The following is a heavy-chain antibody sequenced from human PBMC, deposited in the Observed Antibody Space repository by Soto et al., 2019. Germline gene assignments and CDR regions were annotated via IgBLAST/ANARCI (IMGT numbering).Heavy chain of an antibody. CDR3: AKSPGMYYYDSSGYYHYDY. CDR2: INNSGGGT. Sequence: GGSLRLSCAASGFTFSNYAMSWVRQAPGKGLEWVSGINNSGGGTYYAGSVKGRFTISRDNSKNTLYLQMNSLRAEDTAVYYCAKSPGMYYYDSSGYYHYDYWGQGTLVTVSS. V-gene: IGHV3-23*01. J-gene: IGHJ4*02. CDR1: GFTFSNYA. D-gene: IGHD3-22*01.